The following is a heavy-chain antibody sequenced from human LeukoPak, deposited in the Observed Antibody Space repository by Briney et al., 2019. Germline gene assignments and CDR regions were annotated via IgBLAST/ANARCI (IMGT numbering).Heavy chain of an antibody. J-gene: IGHJ4*02. CDR2: ISGSSIYI. D-gene: IGHD3-22*01. CDR3: ARGCGLHLSPAPSYYDSRCRYFDA. Sequence: NSGGSLRLSCAASGFAFSTYSMNWVRQAPGKGLEWVSSISGSSIYIYYADSVRGRFTTSRDNAKNSLYLQMNSLRAEDTAVYYCARGCGLHLSPAPSYYDSRCRYFDAWGQGTLVTVSS. CDR1: GFAFSTYS. V-gene: IGHV3-21*01.